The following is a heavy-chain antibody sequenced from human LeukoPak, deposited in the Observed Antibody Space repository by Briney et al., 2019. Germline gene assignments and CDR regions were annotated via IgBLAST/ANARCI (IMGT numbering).Heavy chain of an antibody. CDR2: ISSSGSTI. V-gene: IGHV3-48*03. D-gene: IGHD3-10*01. CDR1: GFTFSSYE. Sequence: PGGSLRLSCAASGFTFSSYEMNWVRQAPGKGLEWVSYISSSGSTIYYADSVKGRFTISRDNAKNSLYLQMNSLRAEDTAVYYCARDRILWFGKLEFRGQGTLVTVSS. CDR3: ARDRILWFGKLEF. J-gene: IGHJ4*02.